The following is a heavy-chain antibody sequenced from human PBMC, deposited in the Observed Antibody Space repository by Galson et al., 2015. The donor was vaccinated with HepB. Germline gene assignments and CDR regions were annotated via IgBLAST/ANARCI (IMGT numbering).Heavy chain of an antibody. CDR2: IYSGGST. D-gene: IGHD6-6*01. V-gene: IGHV3-53*05. J-gene: IGHJ4*02. Sequence: SLRLSCAASGFTVSSNYMSWVRQAPGKGLEWVSVIYSGGSTYYADSVKGRFTISRDNSKNTLYLQMNSLRVDDSAVYYCVRGLSPYSSYHFDYWGQGTLVTVSS. CDR3: VRGLSPYSSYHFDY. CDR1: GFTVSSNY.